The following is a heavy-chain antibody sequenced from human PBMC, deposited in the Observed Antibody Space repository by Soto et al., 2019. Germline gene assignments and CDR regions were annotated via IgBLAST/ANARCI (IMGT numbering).Heavy chain of an antibody. J-gene: IGHJ6*02. D-gene: IGHD3-3*01. CDR3: ARVVDFWSGYWSRGYYYGMDV. CDR1: GYTFTSYD. CDR2: INPSGGST. Sequence: GASVKVSCKASGYTFTSYDINWVRQATGQGLEWMGIINPSGGSTSYAQKFQGRVTMTRDTSTSTVYMELSSLRSEDTAVYYCARVVDFWSGYWSRGYYYGMDVWGQGTTVTVSS. V-gene: IGHV1-46*01.